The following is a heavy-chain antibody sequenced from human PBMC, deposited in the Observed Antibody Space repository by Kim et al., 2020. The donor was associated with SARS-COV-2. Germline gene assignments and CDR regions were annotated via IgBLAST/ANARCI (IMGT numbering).Heavy chain of an antibody. J-gene: IGHJ4*02. Sequence: SETLSLTCAVYGGSFSGYYWSWIRQPPGKGLEWIGEINHSGSTNYNPSLKSRVTISVDTSKNQFSLKLSSVTAADTAVYYCARGRIKRYSGSYDYWGQGTLVTVSS. CDR1: GGSFSGYY. CDR3: ARGRIKRYSGSYDY. CDR2: INHSGST. V-gene: IGHV4-34*01. D-gene: IGHD1-26*01.